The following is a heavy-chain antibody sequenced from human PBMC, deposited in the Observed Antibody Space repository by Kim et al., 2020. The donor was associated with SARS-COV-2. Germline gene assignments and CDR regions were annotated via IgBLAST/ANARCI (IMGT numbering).Heavy chain of an antibody. CDR2: IKQDGSEK. V-gene: IGHV3-7*01. J-gene: IGHJ6*04. CDR3: ATEGHTYCGGDCYPYFFYYHLDV. Sequence: GGSLRLSCTGSGFTFNTYWMTWVRQAPGKGLEWVANIKQDGSEKYYVDSVKGRFTISRDNAKNSLYLQMNSLRGEDTAVYYCATEGHTYCGGDCYPYFFYYHLDVWGKGTTVTVSS. D-gene: IGHD2-21*01. CDR1: GFTFNTYW.